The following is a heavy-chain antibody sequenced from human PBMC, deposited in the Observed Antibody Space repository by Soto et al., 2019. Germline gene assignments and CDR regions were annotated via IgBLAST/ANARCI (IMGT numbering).Heavy chain of an antibody. Sequence: EVRLLDSGGGLVQPGGSLRLSGAASGFTFSSYAMSWVRQAPGKGLEWVSGISGSGGSTYYADSVKGRFTISRDNSKNTLYLQTNSLRAEDTAVYYCAKERGYNYGYDAMDVWGQGTTVTVSS. J-gene: IGHJ6*02. CDR2: ISGSGGST. V-gene: IGHV3-23*01. D-gene: IGHD5-18*01. CDR3: AKERGYNYGYDAMDV. CDR1: GFTFSSYA.